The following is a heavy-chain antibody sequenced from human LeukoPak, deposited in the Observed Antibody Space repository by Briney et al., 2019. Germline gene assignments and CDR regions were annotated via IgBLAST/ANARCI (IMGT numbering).Heavy chain of an antibody. CDR3: ARVVRDNYDILTGYFTGPFDY. V-gene: IGHV4-34*01. Sequence: SETLSLTCAVYGGSFSGYYWSWIRQPPGKGLEWIGEINHSGSTNYNPSLKSRVTISVDTSKNQFSLKLSSVTAADTAVYYCARVVRDNYDILTGYFTGPFDYWGQGTLVTVSS. J-gene: IGHJ4*02. CDR1: GGSFSGYY. D-gene: IGHD3-9*01. CDR2: INHSGST.